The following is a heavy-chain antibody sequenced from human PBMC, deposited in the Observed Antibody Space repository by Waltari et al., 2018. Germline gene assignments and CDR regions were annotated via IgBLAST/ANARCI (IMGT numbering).Heavy chain of an antibody. D-gene: IGHD6-13*01. V-gene: IGHV6-1*01. CDR3: ARGSSSSFDS. J-gene: IGHJ4*02. CDR2: TYYRSKWSN. Sequence: QVQLQQSGPGLVKPSQPLSLPFAVSGDSVPVNNAAAWNWIRQSPSRGLEWLGRTYYRSKWSNEYAVSVRSRITINPDTSKNQFSLHLNSVTPEDTAVYYCARGSSSSFDSWGQGILVTVSS. CDR1: GDSVPVNNAAA.